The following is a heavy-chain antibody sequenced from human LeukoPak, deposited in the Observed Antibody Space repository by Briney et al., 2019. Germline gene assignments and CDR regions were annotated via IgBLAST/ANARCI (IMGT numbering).Heavy chain of an antibody. Sequence: SETLSLTCTVSGGSISSYYWSWIRQPPGKGLEWIGYIYYSGSTNYNPSLKSRVTISVDTSKNQFSLKLSSVTAADTAVYYCAREAVAGWFVWFDPWGQGTLVTVSS. J-gene: IGHJ5*02. CDR3: AREAVAGWFVWFDP. V-gene: IGHV4-59*01. CDR1: GGSISSYY. CDR2: IYYSGST. D-gene: IGHD6-19*01.